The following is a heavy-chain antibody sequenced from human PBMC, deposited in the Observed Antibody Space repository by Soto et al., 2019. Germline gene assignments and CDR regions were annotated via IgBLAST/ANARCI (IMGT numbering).Heavy chain of an antibody. CDR3: ARHGSDSGWFFFDP. V-gene: IGHV4-59*08. D-gene: IGHD6-19*01. J-gene: IGHJ5*02. CDR2: VSYSGST. Sequence: SETLSLTCSLSGGAFNGDYWSWIRQPPGKGLEWIGFVSYSGSTDYHPSLKSRVTISIDTSKDQFSLKMISVTAADTAVYYCARHGSDSGWFFFDPWGQGALVTVSS. CDR1: GGAFNGDY.